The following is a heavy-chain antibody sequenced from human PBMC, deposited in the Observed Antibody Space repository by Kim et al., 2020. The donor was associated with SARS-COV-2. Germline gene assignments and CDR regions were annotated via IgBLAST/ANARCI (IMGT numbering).Heavy chain of an antibody. V-gene: IGHV3-30*18. CDR3: VKEAAFTTIVVDYYFDY. J-gene: IGHJ4*02. CDR1: GFTFSNYG. Sequence: GGSLRLSCLASGFTFSNYGMHWVRQAPGKGLEWVGIVSYEGRNTYYAGSVAGRFSISRDNSKNTLYLQMNSLRTEDTALYYCVKEAAFTTIVVDYYFDYWGQGTLVTVSS. D-gene: IGHD3-22*01. CDR2: VSYEGRNT.